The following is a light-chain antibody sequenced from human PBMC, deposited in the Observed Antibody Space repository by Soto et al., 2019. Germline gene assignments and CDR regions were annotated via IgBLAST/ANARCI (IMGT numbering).Light chain of an antibody. CDR3: GSYRSHNPRFYV. V-gene: IGLV2-14*03. Sequence: QSVLAQPASVSGSPGQSITISCTGTHNDVGHENFVSWYQQHPDKVPKLIIYDVTRRASGISSRFSASKSGHTAYLAISGLQADDVAFYYCGSYRSHNPRFYVFGT. CDR2: DVT. CDR1: HNDVGHENF. J-gene: IGLJ1*01.